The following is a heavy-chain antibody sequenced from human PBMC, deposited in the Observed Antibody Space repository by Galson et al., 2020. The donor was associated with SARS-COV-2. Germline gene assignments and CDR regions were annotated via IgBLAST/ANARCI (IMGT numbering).Heavy chain of an antibody. Sequence: GGSLRLSCAASGFTFSSYWMSWVRQAPGKGLEWVASIRQAGSEKYYVDSGKGRFTISRDNAKNSLYLQMNSLRAEDRAVYYCARDDLRLLEWLGFDYWGQGTLVTVSS. CDR3: ARDDLRLLEWLGFDY. V-gene: IGHV3-7*05. J-gene: IGHJ4*02. CDR1: GFTFSSYW. D-gene: IGHD3-3*01. CDR2: IRQAGSEK.